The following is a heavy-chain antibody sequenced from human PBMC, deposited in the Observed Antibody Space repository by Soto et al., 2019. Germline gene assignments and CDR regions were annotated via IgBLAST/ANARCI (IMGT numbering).Heavy chain of an antibody. D-gene: IGHD3-3*01. Sequence: SETLSLTCSVSGGSISSSSYYWGWIRQPPGKGLEWVGSIYYSGSTYYNPSLESRITISVDTSKSQFSLKLSSVTAADTAVYYCARGGRTIFGVVITRPYFDYWGQGTLVTVSS. V-gene: IGHV4-39*01. CDR2: IYYSGST. CDR1: GGSISSSSYY. CDR3: ARGGRTIFGVVITRPYFDY. J-gene: IGHJ4*02.